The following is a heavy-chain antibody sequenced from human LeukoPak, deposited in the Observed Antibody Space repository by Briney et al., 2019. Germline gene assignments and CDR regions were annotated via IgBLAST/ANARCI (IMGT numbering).Heavy chain of an antibody. D-gene: IGHD3-22*01. V-gene: IGHV4-31*03. Sequence: PSETLSLTCTVSGGSISSGGYYWSWIRQHPGKGLEWIGYIYYSGSTYYNPSLKSRVTISVDTSKNQFSLKLSSVTAADTAVYYCARVSYDSSGYQDYFDYWGQGTLVTVSS. CDR3: ARVSYDSSGYQDYFDY. J-gene: IGHJ4*02. CDR2: IYYSGST. CDR1: GGSISSGGYY.